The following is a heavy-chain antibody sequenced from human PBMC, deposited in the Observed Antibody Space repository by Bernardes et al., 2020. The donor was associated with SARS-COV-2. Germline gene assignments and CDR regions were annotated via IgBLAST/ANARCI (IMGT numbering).Heavy chain of an antibody. CDR1: LFSLSPSGVG. V-gene: IGHV2-5*01. J-gene: IGHJ6*02. D-gene: IGHD3-3*01. CDR2: IYWNDDK. CDR3: AHSPTITIFGVVIDYYYGMDV. Sequence: SGHTLWKPPQTLTLTCTFSLFSLSPSGVGVGWIRQPPGKALEWLALIYWNDDKRYIPSLKSRLTITKDTSKNQVVLTMTNMDPVDTATYYCAHSPTITIFGVVIDYYYGMDVWGQGTTVTVSS.